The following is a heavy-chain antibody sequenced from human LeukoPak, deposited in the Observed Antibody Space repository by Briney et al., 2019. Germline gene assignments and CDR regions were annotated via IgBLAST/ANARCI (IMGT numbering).Heavy chain of an antibody. Sequence: SQTLSLTCTVSGGSISSGGYYWSWIRQHPGKGLEWIGCIYYSGSTYYNPSLKSRVTISVDTSKNQFSLKLSSVTAADTAVYYCARANTYYYDSSGYYPLGAFDIWGQGTMVTVSS. J-gene: IGHJ3*02. CDR2: IYYSGST. CDR3: ARANTYYYDSSGYYPLGAFDI. CDR1: GGSISSGGYY. V-gene: IGHV4-31*03. D-gene: IGHD3-22*01.